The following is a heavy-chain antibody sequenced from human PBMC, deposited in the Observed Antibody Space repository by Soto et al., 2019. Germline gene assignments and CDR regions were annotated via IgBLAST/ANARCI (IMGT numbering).Heavy chain of an antibody. J-gene: IGHJ3*02. Sequence: PSETLSLTCAVYGGSFSGYYWSWIRQPPGKGLEWIGEINHSGSTNYNPSLKRRVTISVDTSKNQFSLKLSSVTAADTAVYYCARDEGGKAFDIWGQGTMVTVSS. D-gene: IGHD3-16*01. CDR3: ARDEGGKAFDI. CDR2: INHSGST. CDR1: GGSFSGYY. V-gene: IGHV4-34*01.